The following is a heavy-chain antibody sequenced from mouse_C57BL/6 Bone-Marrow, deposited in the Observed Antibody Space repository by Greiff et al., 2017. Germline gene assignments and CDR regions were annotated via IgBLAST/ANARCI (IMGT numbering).Heavy chain of an antibody. V-gene: IGHV14-4*01. J-gene: IGHJ4*01. CDR2: IDPENGDT. Sequence: VHVKQSGAELVRPGASVKLSCTASGFNIKDDYMHWVKQRPEQGLEWIGWIDPENGDTEYASKFQGKATITADTSSNTAYLQLSSLTSEDTAVYYCTTSYYSNYVGYYYAMDYWGQGTSVTVSS. CDR1: GFNIKDDY. D-gene: IGHD2-5*01. CDR3: TTSYYSNYVGYYYAMDY.